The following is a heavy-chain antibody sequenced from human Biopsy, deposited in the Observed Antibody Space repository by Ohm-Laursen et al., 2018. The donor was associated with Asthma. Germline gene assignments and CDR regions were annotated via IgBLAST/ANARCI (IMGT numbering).Heavy chain of an antibody. J-gene: IGHJ6*02. V-gene: IGHV4-61*01. CDR2: VFWSGST. Sequence: GTLSLTCSLSGGSGGYVKSGNYYWGWIRQAPGKGLEWIGFVFWSGSTHYSRSLERRVSISIDTATNEFSMKLWSVTPADTAVYFCARVVSYGDIYFGIDVWGPGNTVVVS. CDR1: GGSGGYVKSGNYY. D-gene: IGHD4-17*01. CDR3: ARVVSYGDIYFGIDV.